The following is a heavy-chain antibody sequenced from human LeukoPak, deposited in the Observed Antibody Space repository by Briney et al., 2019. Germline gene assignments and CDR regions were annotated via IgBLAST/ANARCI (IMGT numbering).Heavy chain of an antibody. J-gene: IGHJ5*02. CDR1: GYRFGSYW. V-gene: IGHV5-51*01. Sequence: GESLKISCKGSGYRFGSYWIAWVRQMPGKGLEWMGIIYPGDSDTRYSPAFQGQVTISVDKSISTAYLQWSSLKASDTAVYHCARETNNRFDPWGQGTQVTVSS. CDR2: IYPGDSDT. D-gene: IGHD1/OR15-1a*01. CDR3: ARETNNRFDP.